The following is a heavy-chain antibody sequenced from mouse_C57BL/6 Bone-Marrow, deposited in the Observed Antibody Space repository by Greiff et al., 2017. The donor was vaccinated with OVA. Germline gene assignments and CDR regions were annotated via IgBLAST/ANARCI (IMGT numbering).Heavy chain of an antibody. CDR3: ARHEGSSGYVEDY. CDR2: ISGGGGNI. Sequence: EVMLVESGGGLVKPGGSLKLSCAASGFTFSSYTMSWVRQTPEKRLEWVANISGGGGNIYYPDSVKGRFTISRDNAKNTLYLQRSSLRSKDTALDYWARHEGSSGYVEDYWGQGTTLTVSS. CDR1: GFTFSSYT. V-gene: IGHV5-9*01. J-gene: IGHJ2*01. D-gene: IGHD3-2*02.